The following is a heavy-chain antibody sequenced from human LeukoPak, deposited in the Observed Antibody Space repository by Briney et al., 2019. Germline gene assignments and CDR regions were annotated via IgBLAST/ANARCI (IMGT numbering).Heavy chain of an antibody. J-gene: IGHJ4*02. CDR2: ISGSGDT. Sequence: PGRSLRLSCAPSGFTFTSYAMGWVRQAPGKGLEWGSAISGSGDTYYADSVKGRFTISRDNSKNTLYLQMNSLRAEDTAVYYCATTGYSSRNYWGQGTLVTVSS. CDR3: ATTGYSSRNY. V-gene: IGHV3-23*01. CDR1: GFTFTSYA. D-gene: IGHD6-13*01.